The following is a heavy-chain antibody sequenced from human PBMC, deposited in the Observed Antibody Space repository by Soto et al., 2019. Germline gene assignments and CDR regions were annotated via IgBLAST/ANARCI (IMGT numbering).Heavy chain of an antibody. V-gene: IGHV1-24*01. D-gene: IGHD2-2*01. J-gene: IGHJ6*03. CDR2: FDPEDGET. Sequence: ASVKVSCKVSGYTLTELSMHWVRQSPGKGHEKIGGFDPEDGETIYAQKFQGRVTMTEDTSTDTAYMELSSLRSEDTSVYYCATTLLYCSSTSCYGGDYYYYMDVWGKGTTVTVSS. CDR3: ATTLLYCSSTSCYGGDYYYYMDV. CDR1: GYTLTELS.